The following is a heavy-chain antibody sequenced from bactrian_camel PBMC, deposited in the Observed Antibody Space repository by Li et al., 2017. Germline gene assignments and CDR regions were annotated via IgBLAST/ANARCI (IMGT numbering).Heavy chain of an antibody. CDR1: GIHLSSAFC. D-gene: IGHD2*01. J-gene: IGHJ4*01. Sequence: QLVESGGGSVQAGGSLRLSCAGTGIHLSSAFCVGWFRQVPGKEREGVASIRPGATTTAYASSVRGRFSISLDTAKNTVFLQMNSLEPEDTATYYCAAQFLEASCAVVHAIDNWGQGTQVTVS. V-gene: IGHV3S61*01. CDR2: IRPGATTT. CDR3: AAQFLEASCAVVHAIDN.